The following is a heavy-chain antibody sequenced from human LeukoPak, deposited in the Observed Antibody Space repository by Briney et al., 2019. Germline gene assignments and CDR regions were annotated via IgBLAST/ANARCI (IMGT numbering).Heavy chain of an antibody. CDR3: AGDGGRAWFFRY. CDR1: GFTFSSYA. CDR2: ISGCGGPK. J-gene: IGHJ4*02. D-gene: IGHD6-19*01. V-gene: IGHV3-23*01. Sequence: GGSLRLSCAASGFTFSSYAMSWVRQAPGKGLEWVSAISGCGGPKYYADSVKGRFTIPRDNAKNSLYLQMNSLRAEDTAVYYCAGDGGRAWFFRYWGQGTLVTVSS.